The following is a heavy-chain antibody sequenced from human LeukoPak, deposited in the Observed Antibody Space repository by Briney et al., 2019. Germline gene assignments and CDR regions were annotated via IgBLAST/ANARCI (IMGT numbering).Heavy chain of an antibody. Sequence: PSQTLSLTCTVSGGSISSDGYYWSWIRQHPGKGLEWIGYIYYSGSTYYNPSLKSRVTISVDTSKNQFSLKLSSVTAADTAVYYCARERRPCSSTTCYPLPIDYWGQGTLVTVSS. CDR1: GGSISSDGYY. V-gene: IGHV4-31*03. J-gene: IGHJ4*02. CDR2: IYYSGST. CDR3: ARERRPCSSTTCYPLPIDY. D-gene: IGHD2-2*01.